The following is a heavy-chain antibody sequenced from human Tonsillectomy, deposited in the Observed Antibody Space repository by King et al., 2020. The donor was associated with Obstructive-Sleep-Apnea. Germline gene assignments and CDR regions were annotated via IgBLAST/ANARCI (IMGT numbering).Heavy chain of an antibody. Sequence: QLVQSGGVVVQPGGSLRLSCAASGFTFDDYGMHWVRQAPGKGLEWVSLITWNGGSTHYADSVEGRFTISRDNSKNSLYLQMNSLRPEDSALYYCAKDENGDYGAIGYWGQGTLVTV. V-gene: IGHV3-43D*03. CDR3: AKDENGDYGAIGY. CDR2: ITWNGGST. CDR1: GFTFDDYG. J-gene: IGHJ4*02. D-gene: IGHD4-17*01.